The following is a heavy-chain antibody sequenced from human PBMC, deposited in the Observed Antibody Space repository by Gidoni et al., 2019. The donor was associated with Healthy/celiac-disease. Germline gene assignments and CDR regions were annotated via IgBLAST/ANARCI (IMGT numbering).Heavy chain of an antibody. V-gene: IGHV3-21*01. CDR1: GFTFSSYS. D-gene: IGHD5-18*01. CDR2: ISSSSSYI. CDR3: ARGQDTAMVTPDY. J-gene: IGHJ4*02. Sequence: EVQLVESGGGLVKPGGSLRLSCAASGFTFSSYSMNWVRQAPGKGLEWVSSISSSSSYIYYADSVKGRFTISRDNAKNSLYLQMNSLRAEDTAVYYCARGQDTAMVTPDYWGQGTLGHRLL.